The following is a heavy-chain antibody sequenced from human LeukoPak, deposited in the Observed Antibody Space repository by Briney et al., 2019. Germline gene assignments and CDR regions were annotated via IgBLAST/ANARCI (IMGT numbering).Heavy chain of an antibody. CDR3: ARGRFYTSGSYYNRLDY. CDR2: INPDSGGT. D-gene: IGHD3-10*01. Sequence: GASVKVSCKASGYTFTGYYIHWVRQAPGQGLEWMGWINPDSGGTNYAQKFQDRVTMTWDTSISTAYMELSRLRSDDTAIYYCARGRFYTSGSYYNRLDYWGQGTLVTVSS. CDR1: GYTFTGYY. J-gene: IGHJ4*02. V-gene: IGHV1-2*02.